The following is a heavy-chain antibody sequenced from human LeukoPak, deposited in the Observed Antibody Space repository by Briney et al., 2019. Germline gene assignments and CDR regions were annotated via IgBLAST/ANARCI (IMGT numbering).Heavy chain of an antibody. Sequence: SVTVSCTASGGTFSSYAISWVRQAPGQGLEWMGGIIPIFGTANYAQKFQGRVTITADESTSTAYMELSSLRSEDTAVYYCARDCSSTSCPFDPWGQGTLVTVSS. D-gene: IGHD2-2*01. CDR3: ARDCSSTSCPFDP. CDR2: IIPIFGTA. CDR1: GGTFSSYA. V-gene: IGHV1-69*13. J-gene: IGHJ5*02.